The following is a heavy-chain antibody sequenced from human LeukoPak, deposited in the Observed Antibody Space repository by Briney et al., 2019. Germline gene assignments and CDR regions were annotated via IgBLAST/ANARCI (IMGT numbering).Heavy chain of an antibody. Sequence: PGGSLRLSCAASGFTFSSYGMSWVRQAPGKGLEWVSAISGSGGSTYYADSVKGRFTISRDNSKNTLYLQMNSLRAEDTAVYYCARPQSSGWYLFWGQGTLVTVSS. J-gene: IGHJ4*02. D-gene: IGHD6-19*01. CDR3: ARPQSSGWYLF. CDR2: ISGSGGST. V-gene: IGHV3-23*01. CDR1: GFTFSSYG.